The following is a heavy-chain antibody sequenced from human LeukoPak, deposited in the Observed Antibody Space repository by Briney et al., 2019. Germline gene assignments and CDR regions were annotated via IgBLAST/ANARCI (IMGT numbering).Heavy chain of an antibody. CDR3: ASRRGGWYYFDY. D-gene: IGHD6-19*01. J-gene: IGHJ4*02. CDR1: GGSISSYY. Sequence: PSETLSLTCTVSGGSISSYYWSWIRQPPGKGLEWIGYIYDSGTTNYNPSLKSRVTISVDTSKNQFSLTLSSVTAADTAVYYCASRRGGWYYFDYWGQGTLVTVSS. V-gene: IGHV4-59*08. CDR2: IYDSGTT.